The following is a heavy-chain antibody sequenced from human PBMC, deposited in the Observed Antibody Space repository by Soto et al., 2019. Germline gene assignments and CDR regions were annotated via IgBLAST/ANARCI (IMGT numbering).Heavy chain of an antibody. CDR1: GFTFSSYE. J-gene: IGHJ3*02. Sequence: GGSLRLSCAASGFTFSSYEMNWVRQAPGKGLEWVSYISSSGSTIYYADSVKGRFTISRDNAKNSLYLQMNSLRAEDTAVYYCARESPNYYYDSSGSDAFDIWGQGTMVTVSS. CDR2: ISSSGSTI. V-gene: IGHV3-48*03. CDR3: ARESPNYYYDSSGSDAFDI. D-gene: IGHD3-22*01.